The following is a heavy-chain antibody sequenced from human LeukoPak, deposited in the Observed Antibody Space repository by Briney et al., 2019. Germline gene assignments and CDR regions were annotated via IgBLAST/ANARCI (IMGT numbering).Heavy chain of an antibody. V-gene: IGHV3-15*01. CDR1: GFTFSNAW. D-gene: IGHD6-19*01. J-gene: IGHJ4*02. CDR2: IKSKTAGGTT. Sequence: GGSLRLYCAAFGFTFSNAWMSWVRQAPGKGLEGFGRIKSKTAGGTTDYAAPVNSRFTTSRNNSKNTRYLQMSSLKTEGTAVYYCTTEVYSSGWYFYWGQGTLVTVSS. CDR3: TTEVYSSGWYFY.